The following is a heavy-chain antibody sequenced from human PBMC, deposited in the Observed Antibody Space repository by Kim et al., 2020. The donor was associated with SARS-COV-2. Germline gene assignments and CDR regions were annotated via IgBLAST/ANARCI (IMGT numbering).Heavy chain of an antibody. J-gene: IGHJ4*02. D-gene: IGHD3-22*01. CDR3: ARYVDDTSGYYSDY. Sequence: SETLSLTCTVSGGSIRSGDYYWSWIRQPPGKGLEWIGYIFYSGSTYYNPSLKSRVTMSVDTSKNQFSLKLNSVTAADTAVYYCARYVDDTSGYYSDYGGGGPLLTVSS. CDR2: IFYSGST. V-gene: IGHV4-30-4*01. CDR1: GGSIRSGDYY.